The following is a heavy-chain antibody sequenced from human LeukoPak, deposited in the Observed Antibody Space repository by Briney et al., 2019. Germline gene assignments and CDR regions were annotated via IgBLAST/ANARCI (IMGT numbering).Heavy chain of an antibody. J-gene: IGHJ4*02. D-gene: IGHD3-22*01. V-gene: IGHV4-34*01. CDR2: INHSGST. CDR3: ARKAPYYYDGSGPLGTYYFDY. Sequence: SETLSLTCAVYGGSFSGYYWSWIRQPPGKGLEWIGEINHSGSTNYNPSLKSRVTISVDTSKNQFSLKLNSVTAADTAVYYCARKAPYYYDGSGPLGTYYFDYWGQGTLVTVSS. CDR1: GGSFSGYY.